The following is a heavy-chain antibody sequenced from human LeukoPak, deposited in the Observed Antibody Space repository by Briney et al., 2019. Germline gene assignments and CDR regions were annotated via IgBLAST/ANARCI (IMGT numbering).Heavy chain of an antibody. CDR3: SRLRGYYDSSGYIDY. J-gene: IGHJ4*02. Sequence: ASVKVPCKASGYTFTSYAMHWVRQAPGQRLEWMGWINAGNGNTKYSQKFQGRVTITADESTSTAYMELSSLRSEDTAVYYCSRLRGYYDSSGYIDYWGQGTLVTVSS. D-gene: IGHD3-22*01. CDR1: GYTFTSYA. V-gene: IGHV1-3*01. CDR2: INAGNGNT.